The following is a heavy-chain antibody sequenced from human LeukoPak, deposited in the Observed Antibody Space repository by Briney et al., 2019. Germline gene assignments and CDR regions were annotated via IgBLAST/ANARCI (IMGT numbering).Heavy chain of an antibody. Sequence: GGSLRLSCAASGFNFSSYSMNWVRQAPGKGLEWVSSISSSSSYIYYADSVKGRFTISRDNAKNSLYLQMNSLRAEDTAVYYCASTIAVAGFDYWGQGTLVTVSS. J-gene: IGHJ4*02. D-gene: IGHD6-19*01. CDR3: ASTIAVAGFDY. V-gene: IGHV3-21*01. CDR2: ISSSSSYI. CDR1: GFNFSSYS.